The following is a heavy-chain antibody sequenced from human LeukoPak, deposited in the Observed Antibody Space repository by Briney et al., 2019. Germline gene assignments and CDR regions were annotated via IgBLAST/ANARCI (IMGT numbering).Heavy chain of an antibody. J-gene: IGHJ3*02. CDR1: GFTFSSYG. CDR2: ISYDGSNK. CDR3: AKEDCSGGSCYSRALGAFDI. D-gene: IGHD2-15*01. Sequence: GGSLRLSCAASGFTFSSYGIHWVRQAPGKGLEWVAVISYDGSNKYYADSVKGRFTISRDNSKNTLYLQMNSLRAEDTAVYYCAKEDCSGGSCYSRALGAFDIWGQGTMVTVSS. V-gene: IGHV3-30*18.